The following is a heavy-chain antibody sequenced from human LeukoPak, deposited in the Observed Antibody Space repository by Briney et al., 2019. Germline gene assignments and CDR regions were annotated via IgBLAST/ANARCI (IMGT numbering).Heavy chain of an antibody. D-gene: IGHD6-13*01. Sequence: ASVKVSCKASGYTFSMYEVNWVRQAPGQGLELMGWMNPDSGDTVYTQKFLDRVTMTRNTSTSTAYMELRDLRSEDTAIYYCARPRSSWYSDSFDIWGQGTVVTVPS. CDR2: MNPDSGDT. CDR3: ARPRSSWYSDSFDI. J-gene: IGHJ3*02. V-gene: IGHV1-8*01. CDR1: GYTFSMYE.